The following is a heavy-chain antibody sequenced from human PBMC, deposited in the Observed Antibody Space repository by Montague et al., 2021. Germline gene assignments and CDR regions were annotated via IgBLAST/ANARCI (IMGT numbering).Heavy chain of an antibody. J-gene: IGHJ3*02. CDR3: ARDSPVVEPWVGEHKGAFDI. Sequence: SETLSLTCSVSGDSISSYEYYWTWIRQPAGRGLEWIGRVYKRGDTNTNPSLRSRLTLSVDTSKNHFPLTLTSVTAAGTAVYFCARDSPVVEPWVGEHKGAFDIWGQGTMVTVSS. V-gene: IGHV4-4*07. D-gene: IGHD3-10*01. CDR2: VYKRGDT. CDR1: GDSISSYEYY.